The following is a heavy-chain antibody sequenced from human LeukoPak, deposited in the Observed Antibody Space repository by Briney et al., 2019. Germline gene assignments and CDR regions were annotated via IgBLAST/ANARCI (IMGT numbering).Heavy chain of an antibody. J-gene: IGHJ4*02. D-gene: IGHD5-12*01. Sequence: GGSLRLSCAASGFTFSNAWMSWVRQAPGKGLEWVGRIKSKTDGGTTDYAAPVKGRFTISRDDSKNTLYLQMNSLETEDTAVYYCTTPGRGYDYLFDYWGQGTLVTVSS. CDR1: GFTFSNAW. CDR3: TTPGRGYDYLFDY. V-gene: IGHV3-15*01. CDR2: IKSKTDGGTT.